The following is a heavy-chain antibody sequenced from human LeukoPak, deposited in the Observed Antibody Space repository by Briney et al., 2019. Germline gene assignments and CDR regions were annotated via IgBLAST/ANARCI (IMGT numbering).Heavy chain of an antibody. CDR1: GFTFSSYG. CDR3: ARAPQLGYDYVSGDAFDI. Sequence: GGSLRLSCAAPGFTFSSYGMHWVRQAPGKGLEWVAVIWYDGSNKYCADSVKGRFTISRDNSKNTLYLQMNSLRAEDTAVYYCARAPQLGYDYVSGDAFDIWGQGTMVTVSS. J-gene: IGHJ3*02. CDR2: IWYDGSNK. D-gene: IGHD3-16*01. V-gene: IGHV3-33*01.